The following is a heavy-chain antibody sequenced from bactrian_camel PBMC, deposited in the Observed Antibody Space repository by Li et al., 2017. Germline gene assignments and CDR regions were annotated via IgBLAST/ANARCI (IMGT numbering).Heavy chain of an antibody. D-gene: IGHD1*01. J-gene: IGHJ4*01. V-gene: IGHV3S40*01. CDR1: GYTNSRYC. CDR2: IRGGDGAT. Sequence: DVQLVESGGGSVEAGGSLRLSCKSSGYTNSRYCMGWFRQAPGKGLEWVSTIRGGDGATLYADFVKGRFTISRDDAKNTTYLQLDSLKTEDTAIYYCVKGLSGGADRGQGTQVTVS. CDR3: VKGLSGGAD.